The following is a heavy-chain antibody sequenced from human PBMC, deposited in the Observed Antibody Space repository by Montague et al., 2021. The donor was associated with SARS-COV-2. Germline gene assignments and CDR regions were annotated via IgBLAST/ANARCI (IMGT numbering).Heavy chain of an antibody. CDR3: AVNSNYYYYGMDV. Sequence: SETLSLTCTVSGYSISSGYYWGWIRQPPGKGLEWIGSIYHSGSTYYNPSLKSRVTISVDASKNQFSLKLSSVTAADTAVYYCAVNSNYYYYGMDVWGQGTTVTGSS. V-gene: IGHV4-38-2*02. CDR2: IYHSGST. J-gene: IGHJ6*02. CDR1: GYSISSGYY. D-gene: IGHD4-11*01.